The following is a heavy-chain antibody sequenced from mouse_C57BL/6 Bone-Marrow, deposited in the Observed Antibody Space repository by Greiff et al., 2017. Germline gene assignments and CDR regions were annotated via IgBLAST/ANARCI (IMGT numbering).Heavy chain of an antibody. CDR1: GYAFSSSW. Sequence: VQLQQSGPELVKPGASVKISCKASGYAFSSSWMNWVKQRPGKGLEWIGRIYPGDGDTNYNGKFKGKATLTADKSSSTAYMQLSSLTSEDSAVYFCARPHYYGRSYDYFDYWGQGTTLTVSS. CDR3: ARPHYYGRSYDYFDY. V-gene: IGHV1-82*01. CDR2: IYPGDGDT. J-gene: IGHJ2*01. D-gene: IGHD1-1*01.